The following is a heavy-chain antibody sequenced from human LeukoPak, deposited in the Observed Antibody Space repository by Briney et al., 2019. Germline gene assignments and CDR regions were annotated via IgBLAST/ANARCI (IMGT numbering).Heavy chain of an antibody. V-gene: IGHV4-38-2*01. D-gene: IGHD2-2*01. J-gene: IGHJ4*02. CDR2: IYQSGST. CDR1: GYSISTGRY. CDR3: ARSLSTAGIDY. Sequence: SETLSLTCAVSGYSISTGRYWGWIRQPPGKGLEWIGSIYQSGSTYYNPSLKSRVTISVDTSKNQFPLNLRSVTAADTAVYYCARSLSTAGIDYWGQGTLVTVSS.